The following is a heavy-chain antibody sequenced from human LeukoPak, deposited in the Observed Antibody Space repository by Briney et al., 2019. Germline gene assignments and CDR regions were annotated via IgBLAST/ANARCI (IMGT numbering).Heavy chain of an antibody. D-gene: IGHD3-9*01. J-gene: IGHJ3*02. Sequence: SETLSLTCTVSGGSISSGGYYWRWIRQHPGKGLEWIGYIYYSGSTYYNPSLKSRVTISVDTSKNQFSLKLSSVAAADTAVYYCASVFWRRAFDIWGQGTMVTVSS. CDR3: ASVFWRRAFDI. V-gene: IGHV4-31*03. CDR2: IYYSGST. CDR1: GGSISSGGYY.